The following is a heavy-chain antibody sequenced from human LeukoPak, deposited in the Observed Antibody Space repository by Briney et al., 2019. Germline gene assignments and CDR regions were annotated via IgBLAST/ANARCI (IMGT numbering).Heavy chain of an antibody. D-gene: IGHD5-24*01. CDR2: ISSSSSYI. CDR3: ARGGGDGYNYDY. Sequence: PGGSLRLSCAASGFTFSSYSMNWVRQAPGKGLEWVSSISSSSSYIYYADSVKGRFTISRDNAKNSLYLQMNSLRAEDTAVYYCARGGGDGYNYDYWGQGTLVTVPS. V-gene: IGHV3-21*01. CDR1: GFTFSSYS. J-gene: IGHJ4*02.